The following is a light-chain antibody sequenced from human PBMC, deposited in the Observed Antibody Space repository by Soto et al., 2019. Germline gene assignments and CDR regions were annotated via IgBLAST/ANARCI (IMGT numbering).Light chain of an antibody. CDR3: QQYSTYTPRT. J-gene: IGKJ1*01. Sequence: IKMSQSPSTLSASVGDRVTITCRASQSISIWLAWYQQKPGKAPKILIYKASSLESGVPSRFSGSGSGTEFTLTISSLQPDDFATYYCQQYSTYTPRTFGQGTKVDIK. CDR2: KAS. CDR1: QSISIW. V-gene: IGKV1-5*03.